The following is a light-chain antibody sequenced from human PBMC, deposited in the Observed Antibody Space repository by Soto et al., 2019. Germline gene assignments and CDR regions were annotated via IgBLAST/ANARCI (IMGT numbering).Light chain of an antibody. CDR1: ETIGRAY. V-gene: IGKV3-20*01. CDR3: HQYGTPPFT. J-gene: IGKJ2*01. CDR2: GAS. Sequence: IVLTQSPGTVSLSPGERATLSCRASETIGRAYFAWYQQQPGQTPRLLLYGASNRAAGIPDRFSGSGSGTDFTLTISRLEPEDSAVYYCHQYGTPPFTFGQGTKLEIK.